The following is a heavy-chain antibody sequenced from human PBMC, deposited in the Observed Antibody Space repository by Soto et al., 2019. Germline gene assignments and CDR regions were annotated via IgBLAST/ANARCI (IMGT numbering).Heavy chain of an antibody. J-gene: IGHJ4*02. D-gene: IGHD6-6*01. V-gene: IGHV3-43*01. CDR2: ISWDGGST. CDR3: AKPRGSSDYYFDY. Sequence: GGSLRLSCAASGFTFDDYTMHWVRQAPGKGLEWVSLISWDGGSTYYADSVKGRFTISRDNSKNSLYLQMNSLRTEDTALYYCAKPRGSSDYYFDYWGQGTLVTVSS. CDR1: GFTFDDYT.